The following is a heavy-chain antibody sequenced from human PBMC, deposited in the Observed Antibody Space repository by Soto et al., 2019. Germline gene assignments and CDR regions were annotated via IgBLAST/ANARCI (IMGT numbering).Heavy chain of an antibody. V-gene: IGHV1-69*13. CDR1: GGTFSSYA. J-gene: IGHJ3*02. CDR3: ARGEIVVVPAAIHDAFDI. Sequence: RASVKVSCKASGGTFSSYAISWVRQAPGQGLEWMGGIIPIFGTANYAQKFQGRVTITADESTSTAYMELSSLRSEDTAVYYCARGEIVVVPAAIHDAFDIWGQGTMVTVSS. D-gene: IGHD2-2*01. CDR2: IIPIFGTA.